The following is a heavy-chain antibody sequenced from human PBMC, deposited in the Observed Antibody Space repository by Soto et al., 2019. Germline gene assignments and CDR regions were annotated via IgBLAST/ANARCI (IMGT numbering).Heavy chain of an antibody. Sequence: GGSLRLSCAASGFTVSSNYMSWVRQAPGKGLEWVSVIYSGGSTYYADSVKGRFTISRDNSKNTLYLQMNSLRAEDTAVYYCARDLVGSKGYYYYYGMDVWGQGTTVTVSS. CDR1: GFTVSSNY. CDR3: ARDLVGSKGYYYYYGMDV. CDR2: IYSGGST. V-gene: IGHV3-53*01. J-gene: IGHJ6*02. D-gene: IGHD2-2*01.